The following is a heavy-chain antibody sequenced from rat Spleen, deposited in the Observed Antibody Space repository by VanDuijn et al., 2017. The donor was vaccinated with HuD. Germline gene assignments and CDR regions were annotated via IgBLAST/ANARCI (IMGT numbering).Heavy chain of an antibody. Sequence: QVQLKESGPGLVQPSQTLSLTCTVSGFSLTSNSVSWVRQPPGKGLEWMGAIWSGGSTDYNSALKSRLSISRDTSKSQVFLKMNSLQTEDTAIYFCTSLNWEGVMDAWGQGASVTVSS. J-gene: IGHJ4*01. CDR3: TSLNWEGVMDA. V-gene: IGHV2-1*01. CDR2: IWSGGST. CDR1: GFSLTSNS. D-gene: IGHD5-1*01.